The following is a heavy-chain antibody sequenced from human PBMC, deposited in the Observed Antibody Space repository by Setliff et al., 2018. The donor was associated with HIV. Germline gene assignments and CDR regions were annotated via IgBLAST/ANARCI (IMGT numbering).Heavy chain of an antibody. J-gene: IGHJ4*02. D-gene: IGHD3-22*01. Sequence: SGPTLVNPTQTLTLTCTFSGFSLSTSGGGVGWIRQPPGKALEWLALIYWNDDKRYSPSLKSRLTITKDTSKNQVVLTMTNMDPVDTATYYCAHRLSYYDTSGYYSYYLDYWGQGTLVTVSS. CDR1: GFSLSTSGGG. CDR2: IYWNDDK. V-gene: IGHV2-5*01. CDR3: AHRLSYYDTSGYYSYYLDY.